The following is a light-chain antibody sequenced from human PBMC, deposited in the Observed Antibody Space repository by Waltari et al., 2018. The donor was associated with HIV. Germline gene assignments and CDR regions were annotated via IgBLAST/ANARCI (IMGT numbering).Light chain of an antibody. V-gene: IGLV2-23*02. CDR1: SGDVGTYNL. CDR3: CSFTGDSTWV. J-gene: IGLJ3*02. Sequence: QSALTQPASVSGSPGQSLTMSCTGASGDVGTYNLASWYQQHPGKAPKLMIYEVNKRPSGVSNRFSGSKSGNTASLTISGLQAEDEAHYFCCSFTGDSTWVFGGGTKLTVL. CDR2: EVN.